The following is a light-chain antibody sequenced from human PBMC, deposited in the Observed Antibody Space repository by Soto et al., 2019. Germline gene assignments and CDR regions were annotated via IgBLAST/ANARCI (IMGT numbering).Light chain of an antibody. J-gene: IGLJ1*01. CDR3: SSYAGTHIV. CDR2: DVS. CDR1: SSDVGGYDY. Sequence: QLVLTQPPSASGSPGQSVAISCTGTSSDVGGYDYVSWYQQHPGKAPKLMIYDVSKRPSGVPDRFSGSKSGNTASLTVSGLQAEDEADYYCSSYAGTHIVFGTGTKVTVL. V-gene: IGLV2-8*01.